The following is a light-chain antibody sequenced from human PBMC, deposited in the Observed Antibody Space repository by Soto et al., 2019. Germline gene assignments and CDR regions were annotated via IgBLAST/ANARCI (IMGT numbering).Light chain of an antibody. V-gene: IGLV2-14*03. J-gene: IGLJ1*01. CDR2: DVS. Sequence: QSALTQPASGSGSPGQSSAISCTETSSDVGGYKYVSWYQHYPGKAPKLMIYDVSNRPSGVSDRFSGSKSGNTASLTISGLQSEDEADYYCSSYTSSSSYVFGTGTKVTVL. CDR3: SSYTSSSSYV. CDR1: SSDVGGYKY.